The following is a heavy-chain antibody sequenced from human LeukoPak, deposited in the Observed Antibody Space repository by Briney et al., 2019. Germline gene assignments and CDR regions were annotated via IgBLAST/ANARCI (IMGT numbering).Heavy chain of an antibody. D-gene: IGHD2-15*01. CDR3: ARDVPYCSAGGCYPGAFDI. Sequence: GASVKVSCKASGYTFTSYGITWVRQAPGLGLEWMGWISAYNGNTHHAQKFQGRVTMTTDTSTSTAYMELRSLRSDDTAVYYCARDVPYCSAGGCYPGAFDIWGQGTMVTVSS. CDR1: GYTFTSYG. CDR2: ISAYNGNT. V-gene: IGHV1-18*01. J-gene: IGHJ3*02.